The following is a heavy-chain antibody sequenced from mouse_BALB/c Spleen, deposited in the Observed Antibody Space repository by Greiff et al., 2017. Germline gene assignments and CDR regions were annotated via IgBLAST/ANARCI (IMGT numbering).Heavy chain of an antibody. V-gene: IGHV5-17*02. Sequence: EVMLVESGGGLVQPGGSRKLSCAASGFTFSSFGMHWVRQAPEKGLEWVAYISSGSSTIYYADTVKGRFTISRDNPKNTLFLQMTSLRSEDTAMYYCARDYYGSSLSYYAMDYWGQGTSVTVSS. CDR3: ARDYYGSSLSYYAMDY. CDR1: GFTFSSFG. J-gene: IGHJ4*01. CDR2: ISSGSSTI. D-gene: IGHD1-1*01.